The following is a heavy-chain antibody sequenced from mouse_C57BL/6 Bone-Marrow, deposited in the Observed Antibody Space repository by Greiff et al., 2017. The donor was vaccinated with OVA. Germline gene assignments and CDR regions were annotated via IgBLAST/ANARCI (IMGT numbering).Heavy chain of an antibody. D-gene: IGHD1-1*01. V-gene: IGHV7-1*01. J-gene: IGHJ1*03. Sequence: EVQRVESGGGLVQSGRSLRLSCATSGFTFSDFYMEWVRQAPGKGLEWIAASRNKANDYTTEYSASVKGRFIVSRDTSQSILYLQMNALRAEDTAIYYCATSYGSSPYWYFDVWGTGTTVTVSS. CDR1: GFTFSDFY. CDR3: ATSYGSSPYWYFDV. CDR2: SRNKANDYTT.